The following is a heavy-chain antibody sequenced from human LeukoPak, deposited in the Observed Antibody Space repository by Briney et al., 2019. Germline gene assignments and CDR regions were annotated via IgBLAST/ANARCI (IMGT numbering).Heavy chain of an antibody. J-gene: IGHJ5*02. CDR2: INHSGST. Sequence: SETLSLTCAVYGGSFSGHYWSWIRQPPGKGLEWIGEINHSGSTNYNPSLKSRVTISVDTSKNQFSLKLSSVTAADTAVYYCARGPQGNWFDPWGQGTLVTVSS. CDR1: GGSFSGHY. CDR3: ARGPQGNWFDP. V-gene: IGHV4-34*01.